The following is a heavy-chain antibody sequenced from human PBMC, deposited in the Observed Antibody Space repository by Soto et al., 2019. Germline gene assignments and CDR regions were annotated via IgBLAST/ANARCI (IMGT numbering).Heavy chain of an antibody. CDR3: ERDLGSKQDC. D-gene: IGHD3-16*01. CDR2: ISYDGSNI. V-gene: IGHV3-30-3*01. J-gene: IGHJ4*02. Sequence: QVQLVESGGGVVQPGRSLRLSCAASGFTFSSYAMHWVRQAPGKGLEWVAVISYDGSNIYYADSVKGRFTISRDNSENTLYLQMNSLRAEDTGVYYCERDLGSKQDCWGQGTLVTVSS. CDR1: GFTFSSYA.